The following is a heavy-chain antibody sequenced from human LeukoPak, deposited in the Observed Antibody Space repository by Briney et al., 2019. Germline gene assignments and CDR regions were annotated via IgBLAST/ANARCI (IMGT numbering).Heavy chain of an antibody. J-gene: IGHJ4*02. CDR3: ARDKTRGLGYSYSKSGNYFDY. V-gene: IGHV3-7*01. D-gene: IGHD5-18*01. CDR1: GFTFSSYE. Sequence: GGSLRLSCAASGFTFSSYEMNWVRQAPGKGLGWGANIKRDGSEKYYVDSVKGRFTISRDNAKNSLYLQMNSLRAEDTAVYSCARDKTRGLGYSYSKSGNYFDYWGQGTLVTVSS. CDR2: IKRDGSEK.